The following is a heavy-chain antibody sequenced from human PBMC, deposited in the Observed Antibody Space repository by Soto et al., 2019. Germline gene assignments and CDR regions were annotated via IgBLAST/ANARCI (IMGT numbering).Heavy chain of an antibody. D-gene: IGHD2-21*02. CDR3: ARVVTVARYFDL. J-gene: IGHJ2*01. Sequence: EVQLVESGGGLVQPGGSLRLSCAASGFSFSIYWMSWVRQAPGKGLEWVANIDDDGGDKYLLGSVRGRFTISRDNAKNSLYLQMNSLRTEDTALYYCARVVTVARYFDLWGRGTLVTVSS. V-gene: IGHV3-7*01. CDR2: IDDDGGDK. CDR1: GFSFSIYW.